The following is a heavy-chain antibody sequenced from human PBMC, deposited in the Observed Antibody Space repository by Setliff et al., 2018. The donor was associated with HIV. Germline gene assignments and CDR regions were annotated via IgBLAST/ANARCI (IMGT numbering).Heavy chain of an antibody. CDR3: VRDSDY. CDR2: IRSKAFGGTT. Sequence: GGSLRLSCTTSGFSFANYVMSWLRQAPGKGLEWVGVIRSKAFGGTTDYAASVKGRFTISRDDSKSVAYLQMNSLKTEDTAVYYCVRDSDYWGQGTLVTVSS. V-gene: IGHV3-49*03. CDR1: GFSFANYV. J-gene: IGHJ4*02.